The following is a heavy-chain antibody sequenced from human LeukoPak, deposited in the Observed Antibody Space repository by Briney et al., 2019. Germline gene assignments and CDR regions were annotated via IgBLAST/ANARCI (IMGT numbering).Heavy chain of an antibody. CDR1: GGSISSSSYY. D-gene: IGHD4-17*01. Sequence: SETLSLTCTVSGGSISSSSYYWGWIRQPPGKGLEWIGGIYYSGSTYYNPSLKSRVTISVDTSKNQFSLKLSSVTAADTAVYYCARLNGDGNWGQGTLVTVSS. CDR3: ARLNGDGN. J-gene: IGHJ4*02. CDR2: IYYSGST. V-gene: IGHV4-39*01.